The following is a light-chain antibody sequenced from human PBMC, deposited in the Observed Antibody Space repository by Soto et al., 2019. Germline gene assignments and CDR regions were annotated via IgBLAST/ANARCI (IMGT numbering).Light chain of an antibody. CDR1: DNINPL. V-gene: IGKV1-5*03. Sequence: DIQMTQSPSSLSASVGDRVTITCQASDNINPLVTWYQQKPGKAPKLLIYDASSLVAGVPSRFRGSGSGTEFTLTISSLQPDDSATYYCQQYNSYSPTFGQGTKVDIK. J-gene: IGKJ1*01. CDR2: DAS. CDR3: QQYNSYSPT.